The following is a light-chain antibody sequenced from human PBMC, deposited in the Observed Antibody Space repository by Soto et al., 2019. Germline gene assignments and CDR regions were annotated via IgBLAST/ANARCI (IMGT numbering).Light chain of an antibody. V-gene: IGLV2-23*01. CDR3: CSYAGSSTPRLV. CDR1: SSDVGSYNL. J-gene: IGLJ3*02. CDR2: EGS. Sequence: QSALTQPASVSGSPGQSITISCTGTSSDVGSYNLVSWYQQHPGKAPKLMIYEGSKRPSGVSNRFSGSKSGNTASLTISGLQAEDEADYYCCSYAGSSTPRLVFGGATKVTVL.